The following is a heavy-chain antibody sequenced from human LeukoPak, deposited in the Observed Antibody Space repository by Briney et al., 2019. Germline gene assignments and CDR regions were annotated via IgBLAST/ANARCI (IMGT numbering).Heavy chain of an antibody. J-gene: IGHJ4*02. V-gene: IGHV3-53*01. CDR1: GFTVSSNS. CDR3: ARRAGTYSHPYDY. CDR2: IYSENT. D-gene: IGHD6-19*01. Sequence: GGSLRLSCTVSGFTVSSNSMSWVRQAPEKGLEWVSFIYSENTHYSDSVKGRFTISRDNSKNTLYLQMNSLRAEDTAVYYCARRAGTYSHPYDYWGQGTLVTVSS.